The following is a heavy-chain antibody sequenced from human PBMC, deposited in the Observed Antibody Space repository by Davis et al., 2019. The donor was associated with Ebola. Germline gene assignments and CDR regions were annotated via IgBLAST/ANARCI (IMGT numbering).Heavy chain of an antibody. CDR2: ISHDGASK. CDR3: ARESYYYDSSGYYYDFDY. J-gene: IGHJ4*02. V-gene: IGHV3-33*08. Sequence: GESLKISCAASGFTFNYYAMSWVRQAPGKGLECVAVISHDGASKHYADSVKGRFTISRDNAKNSLYLQMNSLRAEDTAVYYCARESYYYDSSGYYYDFDYWGQGTLVTVSS. D-gene: IGHD3-22*01. CDR1: GFTFNYYA.